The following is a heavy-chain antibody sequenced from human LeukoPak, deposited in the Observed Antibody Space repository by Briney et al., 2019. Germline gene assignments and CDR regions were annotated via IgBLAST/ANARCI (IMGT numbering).Heavy chain of an antibody. CDR1: GFTFNSYA. CDR2: ISGSGGST. V-gene: IGHV3-23*01. J-gene: IGHJ4*02. Sequence: GGSLRLSCAASGFTFNSYAMSWVRQAPGKGLEWVSAISGSGGSTYYADSVKGRFTISRDNSKNTLYLQMNSLRAEDTAVYYCAKADEDIVATISIVFDYWGQGTLVTVSS. CDR3: AKADEDIVATISIVFDY. D-gene: IGHD5-12*01.